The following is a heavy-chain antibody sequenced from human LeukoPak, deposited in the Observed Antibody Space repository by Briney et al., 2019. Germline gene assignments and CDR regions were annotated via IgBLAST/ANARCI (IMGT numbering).Heavy chain of an antibody. CDR1: GFTFSSYE. J-gene: IGHJ3*02. Sequence: GGSLRLSYAASGFTFSSYEMNWVRQAPGKGLEWVSYISSSGSTIYYADSVKGRFTISRDNAKNSLYLQMNSLRAEDTAVYYCARPGIAGAFDIWGQGTMVTVSS. D-gene: IGHD2-21*01. CDR2: ISSSGSTI. CDR3: ARPGIAGAFDI. V-gene: IGHV3-48*03.